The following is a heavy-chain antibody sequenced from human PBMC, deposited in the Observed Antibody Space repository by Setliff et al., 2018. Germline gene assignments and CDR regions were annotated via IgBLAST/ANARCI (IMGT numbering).Heavy chain of an antibody. CDR3: ARGRMRGSCSGPSCTYDPFDI. V-gene: IGHV4-59*01. D-gene: IGHD2-2*01. J-gene: IGHJ3*02. Sequence: SETLSLTCTVSGGSISPYFWSWIRQPPGKGLEWIGYIYHNGNTNFNPSLKTRLTMSVDTSKNQFALNQRSVTAADTAVYYCARGRMRGSCSGPSCTYDPFDIWGQGTPVTVSS. CDR2: IYHNGNT. CDR1: GGSISPYF.